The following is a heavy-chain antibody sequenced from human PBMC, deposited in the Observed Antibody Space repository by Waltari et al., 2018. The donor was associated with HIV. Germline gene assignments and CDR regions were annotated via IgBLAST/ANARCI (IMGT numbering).Heavy chain of an antibody. CDR3: ARHSGPYVHFFDL. V-gene: IGHV4-39*01. CDR2: VYYGGKT. J-gene: IGHJ2*01. Sequence: QLQESGPALVKPSETLSLSCSVSGVPLTSKNYYWGWVRQSQGKRLDLIASVYYGGKTYHNPSLKSRLSLSLDTSKNRLSLNVTSVTAADTAVYYCARHSGPYVHFFDLWGRGTLVTVTS. CDR1: GVPLTSKNYY. D-gene: IGHD3-16*01.